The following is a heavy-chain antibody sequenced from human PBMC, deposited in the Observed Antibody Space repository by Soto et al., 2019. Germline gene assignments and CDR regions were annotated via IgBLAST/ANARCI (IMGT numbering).Heavy chain of an antibody. J-gene: IGHJ3*02. CDR1: GFTFSSYG. CDR3: AKDRGGGDTTRNAFDI. Sequence: LSLTCAASGFTFSSYGMHWVRQAPGKGLEWVAVISYDGSNKYYADSVEGRFTISRDNSKNTLYLQMNSLRAEDTAEDYCAKDRGGGDTTRNAFDIWGQGTMVTVSS. D-gene: IGHD1-26*01. V-gene: IGHV3-30*18. CDR2: ISYDGSNK.